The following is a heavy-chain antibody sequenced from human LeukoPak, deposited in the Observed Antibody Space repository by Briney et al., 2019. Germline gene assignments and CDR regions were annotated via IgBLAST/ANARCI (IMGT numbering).Heavy chain of an antibody. CDR2: ISSASGSI. CDR1: GFTFSSYS. CDR3: ARLPAYCSSTSCYYDY. D-gene: IGHD2-2*01. J-gene: IGHJ4*02. Sequence: PGGSLRLSCAASGFTFSSYSMNWVRQAPGKGLEWVSYISSASGSIYYADSVKGRFTISRDNAKNSLFLQMNSLRAKDMAVYYCARLPAYCSSTSCYYDYWGQGTLVTVSS. V-gene: IGHV3-48*04.